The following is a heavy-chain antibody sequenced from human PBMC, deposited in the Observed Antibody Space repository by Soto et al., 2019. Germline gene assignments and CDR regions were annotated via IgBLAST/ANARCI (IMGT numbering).Heavy chain of an antibody. CDR3: ARGVPNCSSSSCYFDF. Sequence: GGSLRLSCAASGFTLSSQWMNWVRQAPGKGLVWVSRISGDGRTTSHADSVKGRFTISRDNAKNTLYLQVNSLRVEDTAVYYCARGVPNCSSSSCYFDFWGQGILVTVSS. CDR1: GFTLSSQW. V-gene: IGHV3-74*01. J-gene: IGHJ4*02. D-gene: IGHD2-2*01. CDR2: ISGDGRTT.